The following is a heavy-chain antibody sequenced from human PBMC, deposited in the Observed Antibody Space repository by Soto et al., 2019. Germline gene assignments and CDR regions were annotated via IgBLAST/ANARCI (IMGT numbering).Heavy chain of an antibody. CDR3: ARGVTMVRGVIHTPYFDS. J-gene: IGHJ4*02. D-gene: IGHD3-10*01. CDR1: GGSISSGGYY. Sequence: SETLSLTCTVSGGSISSGGYYWSWIRQHPGKGLEWIGYIYYSGSTYYNPSLKSRVTISVDTSKNQFSLKLSSVTAADTAVYYCARGVTMVRGVIHTPYFDSWGQGTLVTVSS. V-gene: IGHV4-31*03. CDR2: IYYSGST.